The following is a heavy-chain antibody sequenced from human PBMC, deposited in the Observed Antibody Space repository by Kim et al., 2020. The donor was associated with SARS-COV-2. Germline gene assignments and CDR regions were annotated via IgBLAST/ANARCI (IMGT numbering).Heavy chain of an antibody. V-gene: IGHV3-23*01. Sequence: DSGKGRFTISRDNSKNTLYLQMNSLRAEDTAVYYCAKDPIRFLEWLPIDYWGQGTLVTVSS. CDR3: AKDPIRFLEWLPIDY. J-gene: IGHJ4*02. D-gene: IGHD3-3*01.